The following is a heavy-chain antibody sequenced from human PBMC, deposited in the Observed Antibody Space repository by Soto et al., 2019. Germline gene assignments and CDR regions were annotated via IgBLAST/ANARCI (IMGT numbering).Heavy chain of an antibody. J-gene: IGHJ5*01. V-gene: IGHV3-21*01. Sequence: GGSLRLSCAASGFTFSSYSMNWVRQAPGKGLEWVSSISSGATYIYYADSVKGRFTISRDNAKNSLYLQMNSLRAGDTAVYFCASSLDYSSGWFDYWGQGTLVTVSS. CDR3: ASSLDYSSGWFDY. CDR1: GFTFSSYS. D-gene: IGHD6-19*01. CDR2: ISSGATYI.